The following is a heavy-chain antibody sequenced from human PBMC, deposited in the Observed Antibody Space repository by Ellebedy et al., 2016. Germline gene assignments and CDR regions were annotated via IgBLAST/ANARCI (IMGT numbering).Heavy chain of an antibody. J-gene: IGHJ4*02. D-gene: IGHD3-16*01. V-gene: IGHV3-74*01. CDR2: INIDGTTT. Sequence: GGSLRLSXAASGFSLSNYWMHWVRQAPGKGLVWVSRINIDGTTTNYADSVKGRFTISRDNAKNTLYMELNSLRAEDTAVYFCARDNVNDYLWGSFDYWGQGILVTVSS. CDR3: ARDNVNDYLWGSFDY. CDR1: GFSLSNYW.